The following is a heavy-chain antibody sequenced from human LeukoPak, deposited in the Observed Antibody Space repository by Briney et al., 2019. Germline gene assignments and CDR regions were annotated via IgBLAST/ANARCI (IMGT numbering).Heavy chain of an antibody. CDR2: INSDGSST. CDR3: ARGNSHSFDY. D-gene: IGHD4-11*01. V-gene: IGHV3-74*01. J-gene: IGHJ4*02. Sequence: GGSLRLSCAASGFSLSSYWMHWVRHTPGKGPVWVSRINSDGSSTSYADSVKGRFTISRDNAKNTLCLQMNSLRAEDTAVYYCARGNSHSFDYWGQGALVTVSS. CDR1: GFSLSSYW.